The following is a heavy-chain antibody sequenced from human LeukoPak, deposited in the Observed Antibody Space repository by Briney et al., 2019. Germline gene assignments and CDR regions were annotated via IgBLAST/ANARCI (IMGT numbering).Heavy chain of an antibody. CDR1: GGSISSSSYY. Sequence: SETLSLTCTVSGGSISSSSYYWGWIRQPPGKGLEWIGSIYYSGSTYHNPSLKSRVTISVDTSKNQFSLKLSSVTAADTAVYYCARHRKYCSSTGCQGDPWGQGTLVTVSS. V-gene: IGHV4-39*01. CDR3: ARHRKYCSSTGCQGDP. CDR2: IYYSGST. J-gene: IGHJ5*02. D-gene: IGHD2-2*01.